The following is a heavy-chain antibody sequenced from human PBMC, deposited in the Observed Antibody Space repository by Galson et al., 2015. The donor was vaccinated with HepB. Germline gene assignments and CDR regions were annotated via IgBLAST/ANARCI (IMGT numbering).Heavy chain of an antibody. V-gene: IGHV1-46*01. J-gene: IGHJ4*02. CDR2: INLSGDFT. CDR3: ARGLYSSAWSLDS. D-gene: IGHD6-19*01. Sequence: SVKVSCKASGYPFTSYDIHWVRQPPRQGLEWMGVINLSGDFTNYTQTFQGRVTMTTDRSTTTVYMELSSLRSEDTALCFCARGLYSSAWSLDSWGQGTLVTVSS. CDR1: GYPFTSYD.